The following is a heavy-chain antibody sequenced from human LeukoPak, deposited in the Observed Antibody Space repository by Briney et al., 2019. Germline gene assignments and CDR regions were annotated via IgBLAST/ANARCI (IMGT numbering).Heavy chain of an antibody. J-gene: IGHJ2*01. CDR3: ARDAGAVAGTTYWYFDL. CDR2: ISYDGITK. V-gene: IGHV3-30*14. Sequence: GGSLRLSCAASGFTFSTYAIHWVRQAPGRGLEWVAYISYDGITKYYADSVKGRFTISRDNSENILYILMNSLRVEDTAVYYCARDAGAVAGTTYWYFDLWGRGTLVIVSS. D-gene: IGHD6-19*01. CDR1: GFTFSTYA.